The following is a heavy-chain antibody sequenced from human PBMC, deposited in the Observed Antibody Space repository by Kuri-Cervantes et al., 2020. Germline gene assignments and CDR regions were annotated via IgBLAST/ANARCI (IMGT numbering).Heavy chain of an antibody. CDR1: GGSLSSYY. CDR3: ASHRQLPTFHY. Sequence: GSLRLSCTVSGGSLSSYYWSWIRQPPGKGLEWIGFIYYSGRTNYYPSLRSRVTMSVDMSKDQVSLKLSSVTAADTAVYYCASHRQLPTFHYWGQGTLVTVSS. D-gene: IGHD1-1*01. J-gene: IGHJ4*02. V-gene: IGHV4-59*01. CDR2: IYYSGRT.